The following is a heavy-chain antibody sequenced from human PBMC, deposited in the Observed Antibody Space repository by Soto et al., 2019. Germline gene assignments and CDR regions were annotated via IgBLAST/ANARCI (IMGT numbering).Heavy chain of an antibody. CDR3: AKDHYHYAILRGVPFDY. J-gene: IGHJ4*02. D-gene: IGHD3-9*01. CDR2: IAETGSST. CDR1: GLNFNGYT. V-gene: IGHV3-23*01. Sequence: GGSLRLSCATSGLNFNGYTMSWVRQAPGQGLEWVSGIAETGSSTYYADSVKGRFTISRDNSENTLYLQMNSLRGAHTAVYYCAKDHYHYAILRGVPFDYWGQGTLVTVSS.